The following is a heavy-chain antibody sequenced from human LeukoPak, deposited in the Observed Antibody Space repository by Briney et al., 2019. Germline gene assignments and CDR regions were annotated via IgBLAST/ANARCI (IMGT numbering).Heavy chain of an antibody. CDR3: ARHALATVTDPSFDY. Sequence: SETLSLTCTVSGGSISTPGYYWGWIRQPPGKGLEWIGSLYHSGGTYYKPSLKSRATISVDKSKNQCSLKLRSVTAADTAVYYCARHALATVTDPSFDYWGQGTLVTVSS. CDR1: GGSISTPGYY. J-gene: IGHJ4*02. CDR2: LYHSGGT. V-gene: IGHV4-39*01. D-gene: IGHD2-21*02.